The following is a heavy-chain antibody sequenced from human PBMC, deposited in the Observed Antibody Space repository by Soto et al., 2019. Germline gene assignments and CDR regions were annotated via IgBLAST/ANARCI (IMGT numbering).Heavy chain of an antibody. Sequence: QVQLQESGPGLVKPSQTLSLTCTVSGGSISSGGYYWSWIRQHPGKGLEWIGYIYYSGSTYYNPSLKSRVTISVDTSKNQFSLKLSSVTAADTAVYYCAREGSTVTTPYNWFDPWGQGTLVTVSS. CDR1: GGSISSGGYY. CDR2: IYYSGST. V-gene: IGHV4-31*03. D-gene: IGHD4-17*01. CDR3: AREGSTVTTPYNWFDP. J-gene: IGHJ5*02.